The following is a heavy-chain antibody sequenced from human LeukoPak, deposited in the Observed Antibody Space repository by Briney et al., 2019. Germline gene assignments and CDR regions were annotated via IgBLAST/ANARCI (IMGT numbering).Heavy chain of an antibody. D-gene: IGHD1-1*01. V-gene: IGHV1-18*01. J-gene: IGHJ4*02. CDR3: ARVAEQHLDYYFDY. CDR2: ISAYNGDT. Sequence: ASVKVSCKASGYTFNNYGITWVRQAPGQGLEWMGWISAYNGDTKYAQKFQGRVTMTTDTSTSTAYMELRSLRPDDTAVYYCARVAEQHLDYYFDYWGQETLVTVSS. CDR1: GYTFNNYG.